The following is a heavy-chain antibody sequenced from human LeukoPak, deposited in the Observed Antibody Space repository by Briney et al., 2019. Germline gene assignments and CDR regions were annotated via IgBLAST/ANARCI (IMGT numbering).Heavy chain of an antibody. CDR1: GFTFSSYA. J-gene: IGHJ5*02. D-gene: IGHD3-10*01. CDR3: ARGIRGSGNYGWFDP. Sequence: GGSLRLSCVASGFTFSSYAMSWVRQAPGKGLEWVASISDSGGTTYYLDSVRGRFTISRDNSKNTLYLQMNSLRAEDTAIYSCARGIRGSGNYGWFDPWGQGTLVTVSS. CDR2: ISDSGGTT. V-gene: IGHV3-23*01.